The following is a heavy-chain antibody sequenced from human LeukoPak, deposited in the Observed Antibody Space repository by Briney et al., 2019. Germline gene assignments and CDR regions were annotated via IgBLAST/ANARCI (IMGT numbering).Heavy chain of an antibody. Sequence: PSETLSLTCSVCGGSFSNYYWSWIRQPAGKGLEWIGRIYTSGSTNYNPFFKSRVTMSLDTSQKEVSLTLSSMTAADTAVYFCARGSGSYRPLYFFDYWGQGTLVTVSS. J-gene: IGHJ4*02. D-gene: IGHD1-26*01. V-gene: IGHV4-4*07. CDR2: IYTSGST. CDR1: GGSFSNYY. CDR3: ARGSGSYRPLYFFDY.